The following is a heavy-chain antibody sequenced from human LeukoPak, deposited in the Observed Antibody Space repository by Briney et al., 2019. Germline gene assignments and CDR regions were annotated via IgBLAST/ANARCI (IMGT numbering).Heavy chain of an antibody. J-gene: IGHJ4*02. Sequence: GGSLRLSCAVSGFTFSSYEMSWVRQAPGKGLEWVSTISGTGGTTYYADSVKGRFTISRDNSKNTLFLQYNSLRADDTAVYYCAKGRGTTVTAAANYWGQGTLVTVSS. CDR1: GFTFSSYE. CDR2: ISGTGGTT. D-gene: IGHD4-17*01. V-gene: IGHV3-23*01. CDR3: AKGRGTTVTAAANY.